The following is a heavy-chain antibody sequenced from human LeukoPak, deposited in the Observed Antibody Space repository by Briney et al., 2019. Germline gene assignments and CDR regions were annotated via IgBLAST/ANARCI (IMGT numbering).Heavy chain of an antibody. D-gene: IGHD6-19*01. CDR3: ARSIIAVAGAFDI. CDR1: GGSISSYY. J-gene: IGHJ3*02. V-gene: IGHV4-4*09. Sequence: ASETLSLTCTVSGGSISSYYWSWIRQPPGKGLEWIGYIYTSGSTNYNPSLKSRVTISVDTSKNQFSLKLSSVTAADTAVYYFARSIIAVAGAFDIWGQGTMGTVSS. CDR2: IYTSGST.